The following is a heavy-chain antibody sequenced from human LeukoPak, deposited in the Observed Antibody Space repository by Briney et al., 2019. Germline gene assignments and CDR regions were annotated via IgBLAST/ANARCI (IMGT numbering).Heavy chain of an antibody. CDR2: ITDDATT. D-gene: IGHD1-26*01. Sequence: GGSLRLSCAASGFTFSSAWMHWVRQAPGTGLVWVSRITDDATTTYADAVKGRFTISRDNAKNILYLQMNSLRAEDTAVYYCVRDRVGPDYWGQGTLVTVSS. CDR3: VRDRVGPDY. CDR1: GFTFSSAW. V-gene: IGHV3-74*03. J-gene: IGHJ4*02.